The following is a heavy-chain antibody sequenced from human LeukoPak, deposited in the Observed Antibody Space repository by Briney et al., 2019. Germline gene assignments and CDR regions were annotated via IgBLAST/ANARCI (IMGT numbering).Heavy chain of an antibody. J-gene: IGHJ4*02. CDR1: GFTFSSYA. V-gene: IGHV3-30*04. D-gene: IGHD1-26*01. CDR3: AKDSHSGYFDY. CDR2: ISYDGSNK. Sequence: GGSLRLSCAASGFTFSSYAMHWVRQAPGKGLEWVAVISYDGSNKYYADSLKGRFTISKDTSKNTLYLQMNSLTAGDTAVYYCAKDSHSGYFDYWGQGTLVTVSS.